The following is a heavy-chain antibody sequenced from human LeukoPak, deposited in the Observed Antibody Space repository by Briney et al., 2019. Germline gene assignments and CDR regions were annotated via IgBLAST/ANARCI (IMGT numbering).Heavy chain of an antibody. J-gene: IGHJ4*02. Sequence: ASVKVSCKVFGNTLTELSIHWVRQAPGKGLESMGGFAPEDGETIYAQQFQGRLTMTEDTSTDTAYMELSRLTSDDTAVYYCTTGRRYQLYDYWGQGTLVTVSS. CDR3: TTGRRYQLYDY. D-gene: IGHD1-1*01. V-gene: IGHV1-24*01. CDR2: FAPEDGET. CDR1: GNTLTELS.